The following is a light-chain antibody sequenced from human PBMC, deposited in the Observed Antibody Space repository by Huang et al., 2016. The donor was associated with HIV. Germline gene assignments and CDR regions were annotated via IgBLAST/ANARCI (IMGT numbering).Light chain of an antibody. CDR3: QQSYSTPKT. V-gene: IGKV1-39*01. Sequence: DIRMTQSPSSLSASVGDRVTITCRASQSISSYLNWYQQKPGKAPKLLIYAASSLQSGVPARFSGSGSGTDFTLTISSLQPEEFATYYCQQSYSTPKTFGQGTKVEIK. J-gene: IGKJ1*01. CDR2: AAS. CDR1: QSISSY.